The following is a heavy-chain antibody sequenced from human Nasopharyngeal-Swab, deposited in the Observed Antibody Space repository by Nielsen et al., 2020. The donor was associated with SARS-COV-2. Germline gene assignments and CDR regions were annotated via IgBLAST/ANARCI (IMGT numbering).Heavy chain of an antibody. Sequence: GGSLRLSCAASGFTFSDYYMSWIRQAPGKGLEWVSYISSSSSYTNYADSVKGRFTISRDNAKNSLYLQMNSLRTEDTALYYCAKDTATGYSGYEGSPDYWGQGTLVTVSS. V-gene: IGHV3-11*05. D-gene: IGHD5-12*01. J-gene: IGHJ4*02. CDR1: GFTFSDYY. CDR2: ISSSSSYT. CDR3: AKDTATGYSGYEGSPDY.